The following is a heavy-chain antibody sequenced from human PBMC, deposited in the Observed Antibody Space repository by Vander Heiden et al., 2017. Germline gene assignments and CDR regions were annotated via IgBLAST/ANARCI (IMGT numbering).Heavy chain of an antibody. CDR1: GYTFTGYY. V-gene: IGHV1-2*06. CDR2: INPNSGGT. CDR3: AALGEYYDILTGFLGANNVDY. D-gene: IGHD3-9*01. J-gene: IGHJ4*02. Sequence: QVQLVQSGAEVKKPGASVKVSCKASGYTFTGYYMHWGRQAPGQGLEWMGLINPNSGGTNYAQKFQGRVTMTRDTSISTAYMELSRLRSDDTAVYYCAALGEYYDILTGFLGANNVDYWGQGTLVTVSS.